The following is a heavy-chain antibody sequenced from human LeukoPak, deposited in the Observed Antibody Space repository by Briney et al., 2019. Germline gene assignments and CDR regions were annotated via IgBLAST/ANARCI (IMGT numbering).Heavy chain of an antibody. CDR1: GYTLTELS. V-gene: IGHV1-24*01. CDR2: FDPEDGET. CDR3: ATLPLLRYFDWLLYSYFDY. D-gene: IGHD3-9*01. J-gene: IGHJ4*02. Sequence: ASVKVSCKVSGYTLTELSMHWVRQAPGKGLEWMGGFDPEDGETIYAQKFQGRVTMTEDTSTDTAYMELSSLRSEDTAVYYCATLPLLRYFDWLLYSYFDYWGQGTLATVSS.